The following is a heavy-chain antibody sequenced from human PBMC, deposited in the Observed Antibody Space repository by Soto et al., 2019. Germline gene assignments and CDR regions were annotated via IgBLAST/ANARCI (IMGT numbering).Heavy chain of an antibody. CDR1: GFTFSSYS. J-gene: IGHJ6*02. D-gene: IGHD2-21*01. V-gene: IGHV3-48*02. CDR2: ISSSSSTI. Sequence: EVQLVESGGGLVQPGGSLRLSCAASGFTFSSYSMNWVRQAPGKGLEWVSYISSSSSTIYYADSVKGRFTISRDNAKKSLYLQRNRLKDEDTAVYYCARDRSDSYSGYGMDVWGQGTTVTVSS. CDR3: ARDRSDSYSGYGMDV.